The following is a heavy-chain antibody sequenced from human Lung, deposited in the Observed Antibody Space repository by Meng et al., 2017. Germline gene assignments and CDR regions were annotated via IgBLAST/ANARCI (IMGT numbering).Heavy chain of an antibody. V-gene: IGHV4-34*01. CDR3: ARGPTTMAHDFDY. CDR1: GGSFSDYY. D-gene: IGHD4-11*01. Sequence: VQPQLGGDGLLKPSGTLSLPCVVSGGSFSDYYWSWIRHPPGKGLEWIGEINHSGSTNYNPSLESRATISVDTSQNNLSLKLSSVTAADSAVYYCARGPTTMAHDFDYWGQGTLVTVSS. J-gene: IGHJ4*02. CDR2: INHSGST.